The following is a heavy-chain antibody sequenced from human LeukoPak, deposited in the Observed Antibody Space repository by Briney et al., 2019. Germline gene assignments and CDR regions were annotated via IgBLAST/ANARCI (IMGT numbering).Heavy chain of an antibody. CDR2: IYTSGST. D-gene: IGHD6-13*01. J-gene: IGHJ5*02. CDR3: ARPPGIAAAWFDP. Sequence: SETLSLTCTVSGGSISSGSYYWSWIRQPAGKGLEWIGRIYTSGSTNYNPSLKSRVTISVDTSKDQFSLKLTSVTAADTAVYYCARPPGIAAAWFDPWGQGTLVTVSS. V-gene: IGHV4-61*02. CDR1: GGSISSGSYY.